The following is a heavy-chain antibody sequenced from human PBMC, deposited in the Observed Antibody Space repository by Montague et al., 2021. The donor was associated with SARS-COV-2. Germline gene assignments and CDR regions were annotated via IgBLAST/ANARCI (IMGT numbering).Heavy chain of an antibody. CDR3: ATRTRYPQNDFGL. D-gene: IGHD1-1*01. CDR2: IYNGGTT. Sequence: SETLSLTCTVSGDSIRNSDYSWGWVRQPPGKGLEWIGNIYNGGTTFYNPSLKSRVTIFVDTSKNQFSLKLSSVTAADTAVYYCATRTRYPQNDFGLWGQGTLVTVSS. V-gene: IGHV4-39*01. J-gene: IGHJ4*02. CDR1: GDSIRNSDYS.